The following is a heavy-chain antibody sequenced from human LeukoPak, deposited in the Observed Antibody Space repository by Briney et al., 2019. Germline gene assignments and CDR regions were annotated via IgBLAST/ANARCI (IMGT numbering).Heavy chain of an antibody. Sequence: PGGSLRLSCAASGFTFSSYGMSWVRQAPGKGLEWVSAISGSGGSTYCADSVKGRFTISRDNSKNTLYLQMNSLRAEDTAVYYCAKSPVGWPVRPQDYWGQGTLVAVSS. D-gene: IGHD6-19*01. CDR3: AKSPVGWPVRPQDY. CDR2: ISGSGGST. CDR1: GFTFSSYG. J-gene: IGHJ4*02. V-gene: IGHV3-23*01.